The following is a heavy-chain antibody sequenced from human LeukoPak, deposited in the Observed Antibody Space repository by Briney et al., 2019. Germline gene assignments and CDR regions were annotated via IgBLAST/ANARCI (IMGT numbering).Heavy chain of an antibody. J-gene: IGHJ3*02. V-gene: IGHV4-31*03. D-gene: IGHD3-9*01. CDR3: ASADYDMAFDI. CDR2: IYYSGST. CDR1: GGSISSGGYY. Sequence: SETLSLTCTVSGGSISSGGYYWSWIRQHPGKGLEWIGYIYYSGSTDYNPSLKSRFTMSVDTSKNQFSLKLSSVTAADTAVYYCASADYDMAFDIWGQGTMVAVSS.